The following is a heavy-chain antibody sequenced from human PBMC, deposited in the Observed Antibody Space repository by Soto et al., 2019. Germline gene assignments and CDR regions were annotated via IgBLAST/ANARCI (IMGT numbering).Heavy chain of an antibody. V-gene: IGHV4-59*08. Sequence: QVQLQESGPGLVKPSETLSLTCTVSGDSISRYYWTWIRQPPGKGLEWIGYIYYSGSTNYNPSLKXXVXIXXDTSKNQFSLKLSSVTAADTAVYYCARYYVETFDYWGQGTLVIVSS. CDR1: GDSISRYY. D-gene: IGHD1-26*01. J-gene: IGHJ4*02. CDR2: IYYSGST. CDR3: ARYYVETFDY.